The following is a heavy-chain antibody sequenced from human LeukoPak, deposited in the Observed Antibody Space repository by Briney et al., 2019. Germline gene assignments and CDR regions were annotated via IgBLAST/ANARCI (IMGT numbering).Heavy chain of an antibody. V-gene: IGHV3-23*01. J-gene: IGHJ4*02. CDR1: GFTFSNYG. CDR3: AKDLYGDYGGLDY. Sequence: PGGSLRLSCAGAGFTFSNYGMSWVRQAPGKGLEWVSVISRSGTETYHADSARGRFTISRDNAKNTLYLQMNSLRAEDTAVYYCAKDLYGDYGGLDYWGQGTLVSVSS. D-gene: IGHD4-17*01. CDR2: ISRSGTET.